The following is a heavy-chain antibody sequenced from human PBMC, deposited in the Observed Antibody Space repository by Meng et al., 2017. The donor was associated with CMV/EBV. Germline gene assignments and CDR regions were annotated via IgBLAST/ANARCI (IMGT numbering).Heavy chain of an antibody. CDR2: IIPIFGTA. CDR3: ARDGGYCSSTSCSLEDYYYYGMDV. D-gene: IGHD2-2*01. CDR1: GGTFSSYA. Sequence: SVKVSCQASGGTFSSYAISWVRQAPGQGLEWMGGIIPIFGTANYAQKFQGRVTITTDESTSTAYMELSSLRSEDTAVYYCARDGGYCSSTSCSLEDYYYYGMDVWGQGTTVTVSS. J-gene: IGHJ6*02. V-gene: IGHV1-69*05.